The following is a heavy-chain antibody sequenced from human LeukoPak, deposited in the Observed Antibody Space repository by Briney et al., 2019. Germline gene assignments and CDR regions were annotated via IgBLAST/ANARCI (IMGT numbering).Heavy chain of an antibody. CDR2: IFYVGST. CDR1: GDSIGSHY. D-gene: IGHD3-10*01. V-gene: IGHV4-59*11. J-gene: IGHJ5*02. CDR3: ARDLWAANPPGSGFAP. Sequence: PETLSLTCTVSGDSIGSHYWSWIRQPPGKGLEWIGYIFYVGSTNYNPSLKSRVTISVDTSKNQFSLKVTSVTPADTAVYYCARDLWAANPPGSGFAPGGQGIPATVSS.